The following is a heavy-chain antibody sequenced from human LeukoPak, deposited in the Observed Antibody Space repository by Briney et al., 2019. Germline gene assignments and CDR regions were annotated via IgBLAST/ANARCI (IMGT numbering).Heavy chain of an antibody. V-gene: IGHV3-9*03. Sequence: GRCLRLSCAAAGLTFDDYAMHWVRQAPGKGLEWVSGISWNSGSIGYADSVKGRFTISRDNAKNSLYLQMNSLRAEDMALYYCAKADYGDYYFDYWGQGTLVTVSS. CDR1: GLTFDDYA. CDR2: ISWNSGSI. D-gene: IGHD4-17*01. CDR3: AKADYGDYYFDY. J-gene: IGHJ4*02.